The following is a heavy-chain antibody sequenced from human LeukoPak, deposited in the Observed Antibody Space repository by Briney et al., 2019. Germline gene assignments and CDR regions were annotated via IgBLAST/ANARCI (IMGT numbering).Heavy chain of an antibody. V-gene: IGHV4-59*01. CDR1: GGSISSYY. CDR3: AREQTTVTMNWFDP. Sequence: PSETLSLTCTVSGGSISSYYWSWIRQPPGKGLEWIGYIYYSGSTNYNPSLKSRVTISVDTSKNQFSLKLSSVTAADTAVYYCAREQTTVTMNWFDPWGQGTLVTVSS. CDR2: IYYSGST. D-gene: IGHD4-17*01. J-gene: IGHJ5*02.